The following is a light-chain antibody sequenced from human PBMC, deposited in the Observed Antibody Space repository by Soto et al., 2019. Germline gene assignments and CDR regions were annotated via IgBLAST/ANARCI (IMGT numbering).Light chain of an antibody. CDR1: QSVSRNY. J-gene: IGKJ1*01. Sequence: EIVLTQSPGTLSLSPGERATLSCRASQSVSRNYLAWYQQKPGQAPRLLTYGTSSRATGIPDRFTGSGSGTDFTLTISRLEPEDFAVYYCQQYGSSPWTFGQGTKVDI. CDR3: QQYGSSPWT. V-gene: IGKV3-20*01. CDR2: GTS.